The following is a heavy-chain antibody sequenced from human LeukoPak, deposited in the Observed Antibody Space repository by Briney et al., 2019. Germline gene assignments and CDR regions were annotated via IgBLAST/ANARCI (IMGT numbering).Heavy chain of an antibody. D-gene: IGHD3-10*01. CDR2: ISYDGGGT. V-gene: IGHV3-74*01. J-gene: IGHJ4*02. CDR1: GFTFSDYW. CDR3: VRNMVRGVVYFDS. Sequence: GGSLRLSCAASGFTFSDYWMHWVRQTPGKGLVWVSRISYDGGGTNYADSVKGRFSISRDNAKNTLYLQMNSLRVEDTAVYYCVRNMVRGVVYFDSWGQGALVTVSS.